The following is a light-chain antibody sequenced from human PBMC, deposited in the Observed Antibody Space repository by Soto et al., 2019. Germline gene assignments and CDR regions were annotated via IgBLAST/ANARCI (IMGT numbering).Light chain of an antibody. Sequence: SVLTQPASVSGSPGQSITISCTGSSSDVGGYNYVSWYQHRPGKAPKLMIYEVSHRPSGVSNRFSGSKSGSTASLTISGLQAEDEADYYCTSYTNIASLDVFGTGTKVTVL. CDR2: EVS. CDR1: SSDVGGYNY. V-gene: IGLV2-14*01. CDR3: TSYTNIASLDV. J-gene: IGLJ1*01.